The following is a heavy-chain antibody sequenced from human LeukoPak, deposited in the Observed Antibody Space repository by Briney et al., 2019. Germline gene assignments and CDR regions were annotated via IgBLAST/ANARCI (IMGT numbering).Heavy chain of an antibody. CDR1: GFPFIEYS. D-gene: IGHD1-1*01. CDR2: IGIDSGKT. CDR3: ARDHNYAFDN. Sequence: GGSLRLSCTASGFPFIEYSMNWVRQVPGKGLEWIAYIGIDSGKTRYADSVRGRFTISADKTRNSLYLQMNSPRVEDTAVYFCARDHNYAFDNWGQGTLVSVAS. J-gene: IGHJ4*02. V-gene: IGHV3-48*01.